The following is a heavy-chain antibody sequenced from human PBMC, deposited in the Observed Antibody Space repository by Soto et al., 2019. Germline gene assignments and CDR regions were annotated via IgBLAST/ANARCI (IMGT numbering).Heavy chain of an antibody. Sequence: QVQLVESGGGLVKPGGSLRLSCAASGLTFSDYYMSWIRQAPGKGLEWVSYISSSGSSTYYLDSVKGRFTISRDNAKNSLYLQMNSLRAEDTAVYYCASHTGYSSGWAFDYWGPGTLVTISS. J-gene: IGHJ4*02. CDR2: ISSSGSST. D-gene: IGHD6-19*01. CDR3: ASHTGYSSGWAFDY. V-gene: IGHV3-11*01. CDR1: GLTFSDYY.